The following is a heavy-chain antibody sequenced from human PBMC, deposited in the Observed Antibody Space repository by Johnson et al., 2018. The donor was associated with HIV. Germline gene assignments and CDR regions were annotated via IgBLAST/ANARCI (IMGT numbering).Heavy chain of an antibody. D-gene: IGHD3-22*01. Sequence: VQLVESGGGLVHPGGSLRLSCTASGFTVSTNYMSWVRQAPGKGLEWVSGINWNGGSTGYADSVKGRFTISRDNAKNSLYLQMNSLRAEDTALYYCAREIRAYDSSGYAGDAFDIWGQGTMVTASS. CDR1: GFTVSTNY. CDR2: INWNGGST. V-gene: IGHV3-20*04. J-gene: IGHJ3*02. CDR3: AREIRAYDSSGYAGDAFDI.